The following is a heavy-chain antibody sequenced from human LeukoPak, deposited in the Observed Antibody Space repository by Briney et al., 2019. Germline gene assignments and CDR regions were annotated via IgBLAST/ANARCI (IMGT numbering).Heavy chain of an antibody. V-gene: IGHV1-69*06. J-gene: IGHJ5*02. CDR2: IIPIFGTA. CDR3: ARPDSSSWAFDP. Sequence: SVKVSCKASGGTFSSYAISWVRQAPGQGLEWMGGIIPIFGTANYAQKFQGRVTITADKSTSTAYMELSSLRSEDTAVYYCARPDSSSWAFDPWGQGTLVTVSS. D-gene: IGHD2-2*01. CDR1: GGTFSSYA.